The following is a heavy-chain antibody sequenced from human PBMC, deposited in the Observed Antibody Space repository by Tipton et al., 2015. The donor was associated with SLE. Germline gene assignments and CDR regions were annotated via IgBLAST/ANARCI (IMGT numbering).Heavy chain of an antibody. D-gene: IGHD3-16*01. CDR1: GGSISSYY. CDR2: IYYSGST. J-gene: IGHJ6*02. Sequence: LRLSCTVSGGSISSYYWGWIRQPPGKGLEWIGSIYYSGSTYYNPSLKSRVTISVDTSKNQFSLKLSSVTAADTAVYYCARISVARGGYGMDVWGQGTTVTVSS. CDR3: ARISVARGGYGMDV. V-gene: IGHV4-39*07.